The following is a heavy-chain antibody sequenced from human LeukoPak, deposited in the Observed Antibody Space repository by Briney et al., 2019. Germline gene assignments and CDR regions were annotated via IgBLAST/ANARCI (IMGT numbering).Heavy chain of an antibody. V-gene: IGHV4-61*01. CDR3: ARDSNLRGVDY. D-gene: IGHD5/OR15-5a*01. CDR1: GGSVSSGSYY. J-gene: IGHJ4*02. CDR2: IYYGGST. Sequence: SETLSLTCTVSGGSVSSGSYYWSWIRQPPGKGLEWIGYIYYGGSTNYNPSLKSRVTISVDTPKNQFSLKLSSVTAADTAVYYCARDSNLRGVDYWGQGTLVTVSS.